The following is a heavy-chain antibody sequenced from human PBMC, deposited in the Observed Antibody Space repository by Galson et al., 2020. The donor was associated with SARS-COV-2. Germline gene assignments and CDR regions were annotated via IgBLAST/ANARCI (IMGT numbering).Heavy chain of an antibody. J-gene: IGHJ4*02. Sequence: GESLKISCAASGFTFSNYVMHWVRQAPGKGPEWVAIISSDGSNSFYADSLKGRFTISRDNSKSTLYLQMNSLQAEDTAVYYCARGGEWELPQLLDHWSQGNLVTVSS. CDR1: GFTFSNYV. CDR3: ARGGEWELPQLLDH. CDR2: ISSDGSNS. D-gene: IGHD1-26*01. V-gene: IGHV3-30*04.